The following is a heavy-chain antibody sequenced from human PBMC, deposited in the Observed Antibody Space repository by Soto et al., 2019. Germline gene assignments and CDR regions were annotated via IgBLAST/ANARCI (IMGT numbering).Heavy chain of an antibody. CDR2: ISGSGTST. Sequence: PGGSLRLSCAASGFTFSTYAMNWVRQAPGKGLEWVSAISGSGTSTHYADSVKGRLTISRDNSKNTLYLQMNSLRAEDTAVYYCAEGLEVLPSAPLYYYYCAMDVWGQGTTVTVSS. D-gene: IGHD2-2*01. CDR3: AEGLEVLPSAPLYYYYCAMDV. CDR1: GFTFSTYA. V-gene: IGHV3-23*01. J-gene: IGHJ6*02.